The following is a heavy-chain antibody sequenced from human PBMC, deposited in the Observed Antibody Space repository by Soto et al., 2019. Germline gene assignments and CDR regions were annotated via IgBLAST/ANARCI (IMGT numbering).Heavy chain of an antibody. CDR1: GGSINNYY. J-gene: IGHJ4*02. D-gene: IGHD4-17*01. V-gene: IGHV4-59*01. CDR2: MYYTGST. Sequence: SETLSLTCTVSGGSINNYYWSWIRQPPGKGLEWLGYMYYTGSTNYNPSLKSRVTISLDTSKNQFSLNLSSVTAADTAVYYCARFSGGDYADYWGQGTLVTVSS. CDR3: ARFSGGDYADY.